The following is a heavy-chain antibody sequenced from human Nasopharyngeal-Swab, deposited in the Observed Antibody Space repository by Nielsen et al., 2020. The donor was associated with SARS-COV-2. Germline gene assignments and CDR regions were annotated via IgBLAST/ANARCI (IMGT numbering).Heavy chain of an antibody. D-gene: IGHD3-10*01. CDR2: ISGSGGST. CDR3: AGDLGGYFDY. V-gene: IGHV3-23*01. Sequence: GWSLRLSCAASGFTFSSYAMSCVRQAPGKGLEWVSAISGSGGSTYYADSVKGRFTISRDNSKNTLYLQMNSLRAEDTAVYYCAGDLGGYFDYWGQGTLVTVSS. CDR1: GFTFSSYA. J-gene: IGHJ4*02.